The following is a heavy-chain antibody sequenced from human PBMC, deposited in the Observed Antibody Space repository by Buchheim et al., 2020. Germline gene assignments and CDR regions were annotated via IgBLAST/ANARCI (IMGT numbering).Heavy chain of an antibody. D-gene: IGHD3-22*01. CDR2: IYYSGST. CDR3: ARQPEKTYYYDSSGWGWFDP. J-gene: IGHJ5*02. V-gene: IGHV4-31*03. CDR1: GGSISSGGYY. Sequence: QVQLQESGPGLVKPSQTLSLTCTVSGGSISSGGYYWSWIRQHPGKGLEWIGYIYYSGSTYYNPSLKSRVTLSVDTSKNPFSLKLSSVTAADTAVYYCARQPEKTYYYDSSGWGWFDPWGQGTL.